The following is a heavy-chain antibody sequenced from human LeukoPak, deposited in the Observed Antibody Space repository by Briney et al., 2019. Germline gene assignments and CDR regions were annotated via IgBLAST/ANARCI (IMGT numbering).Heavy chain of an antibody. V-gene: IGHV3-11*01. CDR1: GFTFSDYY. D-gene: IGHD6-13*01. J-gene: IGHJ4*02. CDR3: AGYSSSWEPLFDY. Sequence: PGGSLRLSCAASGFTFSDYYMSWIRQAPGKGLEWVSYISSSGSTIYYADSVKVRFTISRDNAKNSLYLQMNSLRAEDTAVYYCAGYSSSWEPLFDYWGQGTLVTVSS. CDR2: ISSSGSTI.